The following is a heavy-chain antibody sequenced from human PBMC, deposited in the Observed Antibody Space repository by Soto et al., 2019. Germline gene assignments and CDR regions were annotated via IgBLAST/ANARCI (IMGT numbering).Heavy chain of an antibody. J-gene: IGHJ4*02. D-gene: IGHD2-15*01. V-gene: IGHV2-70*04. CDR1: GFSVSTSRMR. CDR3: ARTPSSGYYFDY. CDR2: IDWDDDK. Sequence: SGPTLVNPTHTLTLTCTFSGFSVSTSRMRVSWIRQPPGKALEWLARIDWDDDKFYSTSLKTRLTISKDTSKNQVVLTMTNMDPVDTATYYCARTPSSGYYFDYWGQGTLVTVSS.